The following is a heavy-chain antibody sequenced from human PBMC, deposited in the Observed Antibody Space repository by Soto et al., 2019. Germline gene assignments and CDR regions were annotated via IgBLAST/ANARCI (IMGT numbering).Heavy chain of an antibody. CDR1: GYTFTNFG. J-gene: IGHJ4*02. Sequence: QVQLVQSGAEVKKPGASVKVSCKASGYTFTNFGISWVRQASGQGLEWMGWISAYNGNTNYPQKFQGRVTMTTDTCTSTAYMEVRSLRFDDTAVYYGARGGTPIDYWGQGTLVTVSP. D-gene: IGHD3-16*01. CDR3: ARGGTPIDY. V-gene: IGHV1-18*01. CDR2: ISAYNGNT.